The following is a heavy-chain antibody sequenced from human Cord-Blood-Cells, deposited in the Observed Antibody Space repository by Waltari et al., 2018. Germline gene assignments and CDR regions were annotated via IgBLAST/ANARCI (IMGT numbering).Heavy chain of an antibody. CDR2: IYSGGTK. V-gene: IGHV3-53*01. Sequence: EVQLVESGGGLIEPGGSLRPSCAASGFTVSSNYMSWVRQAPGKGLESVYVIYSGGTKYYADSVKGIFTTSSDTSKNSLYLQMNSLRAEDTVVYYCAREGHSSGWDFDYWGQGTLVTVSS. CDR3: AREGHSSGWDFDY. J-gene: IGHJ4*02. CDR1: GFTVSSNY. D-gene: IGHD6-19*01.